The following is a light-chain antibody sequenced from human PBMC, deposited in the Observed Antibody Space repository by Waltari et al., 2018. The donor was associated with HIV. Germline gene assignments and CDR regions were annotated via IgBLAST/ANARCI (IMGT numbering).Light chain of an antibody. J-gene: IGKJ2*01. V-gene: IGKV1-9*01. CDR3: QQVDSYPYT. Sequence: DIQLTQSPAFLSASVGDRVTITCRASQGIGTYLAWFQLKSGTAPKLLIFSASSLRSGVPSRFSGGGSGTEFTLTISSLQPEDFATYFCQQVDSYPYTFGQGTILEIK. CDR1: QGIGTY. CDR2: SAS.